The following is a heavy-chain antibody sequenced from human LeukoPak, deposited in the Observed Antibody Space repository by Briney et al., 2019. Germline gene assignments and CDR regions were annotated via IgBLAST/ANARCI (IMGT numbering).Heavy chain of an antibody. CDR2: IYYSGST. CDR3: GRLRGNDADY. Sequence: SETLSLTCTVSGGSISSSSYYWGWIRQPPGKGLGWIGSIYYSGSTYYNPSLKSRVTISVDTSKNQFSLKVSSVTAADTAVYYCGRLRGNDADYWGQGTLVTVSS. CDR1: GGSISSSSYY. J-gene: IGHJ4*02. V-gene: IGHV4-39*01. D-gene: IGHD1-1*01.